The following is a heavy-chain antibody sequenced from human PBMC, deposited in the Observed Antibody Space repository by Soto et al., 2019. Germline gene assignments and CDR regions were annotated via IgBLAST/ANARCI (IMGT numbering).Heavy chain of an antibody. J-gene: IGHJ3*02. D-gene: IGHD2-2*01. CDR2: IYYSGST. V-gene: IGHV4-59*08. Sequence: SETMSLTCTVSGGSISSYYWSWIRQPPGKGLEWIGYIYYSGSTNYNPSLKSRVTISVGTSKNQFSLKLSSVTAADTAVYYCARLQGYCSSTSCLREPFDIWGQGTMVTVSS. CDR1: GGSISSYY. CDR3: ARLQGYCSSTSCLREPFDI.